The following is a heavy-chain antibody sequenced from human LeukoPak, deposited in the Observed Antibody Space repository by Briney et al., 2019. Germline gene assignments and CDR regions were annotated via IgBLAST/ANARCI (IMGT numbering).Heavy chain of an antibody. V-gene: IGHV3-23*01. CDR2: ISGSATRT. CDR3: AQDGRVRGIIPHYFDC. CDR1: GFTFSSFP. D-gene: IGHD3-10*01. Sequence: GGSLRLSCAPSGFTFSSFPLTWVRQRPGKGLEWVSTISGSATRTYYADSVKGRFTISRDMSNSTLFLQMNSLRVEDTAVYYCAQDGRVRGIIPHYFDCWGQGTLVTVSS. J-gene: IGHJ4*02.